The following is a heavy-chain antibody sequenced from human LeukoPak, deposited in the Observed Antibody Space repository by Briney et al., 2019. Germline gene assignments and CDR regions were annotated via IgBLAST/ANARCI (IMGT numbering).Heavy chain of an antibody. CDR3: ARLSNDYGDYEGHY. CDR1: GGSISNSSYY. Sequence: SETLSLTCTVSGGSISNSSYYWAWIRQPPGKGLEWIGNIYYSGNTYYNSSLQSRVTISVDTSKNQFSLRLSSVTPADTAIYYCARLSNDYGDYEGHYWGQGTLVTVSP. V-gene: IGHV4-39*01. CDR2: IYYSGNT. J-gene: IGHJ4*02. D-gene: IGHD4-17*01.